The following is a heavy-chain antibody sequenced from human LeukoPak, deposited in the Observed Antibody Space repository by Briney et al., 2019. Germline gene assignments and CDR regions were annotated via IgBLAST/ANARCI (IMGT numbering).Heavy chain of an antibody. CDR2: ISSSSSTI. Sequence: GGSLSLSWAASGFTFGSYSMNWVRQAPGKGLEWVSYISSSSSTIYYADSVKGRFTISRDNAKNSLYQQMNSLRAEDTAVYYCARAAVRVPAAMDYYMDVWGKGTTVTVSS. V-gene: IGHV3-48*01. CDR1: GFTFGSYS. J-gene: IGHJ6*03. CDR3: ARAAVRVPAAMDYYMDV. D-gene: IGHD2-2*01.